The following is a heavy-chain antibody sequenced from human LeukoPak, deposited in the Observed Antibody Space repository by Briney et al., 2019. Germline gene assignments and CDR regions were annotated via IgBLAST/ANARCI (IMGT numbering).Heavy chain of an antibody. CDR1: GGSFIGYY. J-gene: IGHJ6*03. Sequence: TSETLSLTCAVYGGSFIGYYWSWIRQPPGKGLEWIGEINHSGSTNYNPSLKSRVTISVDTSKNQFSLKLSSVTAADTAVYYCARGINYDFWSGYFHYYYMDVWGKGTTVTVSS. CDR2: INHSGST. CDR3: ARGINYDFWSGYFHYYYMDV. V-gene: IGHV4-34*01. D-gene: IGHD3-3*01.